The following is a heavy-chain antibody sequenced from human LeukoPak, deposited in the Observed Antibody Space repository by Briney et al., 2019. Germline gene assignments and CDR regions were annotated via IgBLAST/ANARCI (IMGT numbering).Heavy chain of an antibody. J-gene: IGHJ4*02. D-gene: IGHD6-13*01. CDR3: AKKYSNTWSSFDY. CDR1: GFTFSSFA. CDR2: VGAGGST. Sequence: SGGSLRLSCGASGFTFSSFAMSWVRQAPGKGLEWVSGVGAGGSTYYADSVKGRFTISRDNSKNTLYLQMNSLRAEDTAIYYCAKKYSNTWSSFDYWGQGTLDTVSS. V-gene: IGHV3-23*01.